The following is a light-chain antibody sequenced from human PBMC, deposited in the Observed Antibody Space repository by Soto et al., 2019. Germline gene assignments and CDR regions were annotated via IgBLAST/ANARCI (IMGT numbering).Light chain of an antibody. CDR1: QSVPSTY. J-gene: IGKJ1*01. Sequence: VLSQSPAILSLSPGERATLSCRASQSVPSTYFAWYQQKAGQPPRLLISGTSNRATGIPDRFSGSGSGTDFTLTISRLEPEDFEVYFGQQFGNSPWTFGQGTKVEI. CDR3: QQFGNSPWT. V-gene: IGKV3-20*01. CDR2: GTS.